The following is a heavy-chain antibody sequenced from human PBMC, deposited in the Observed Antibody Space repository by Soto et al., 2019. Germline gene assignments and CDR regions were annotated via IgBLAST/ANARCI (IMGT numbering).Heavy chain of an antibody. Sequence: GGSLRLSCAASGFTVSGNYMSWVRQAPGKGLEWVSVIYSGGSTYYADSVKGRFTISRDNSKSTLYLQMDSLRVEDTAVYYCAKGARSSSGSDGYKFDYWGQGTLVTVSS. CDR2: IYSGGST. CDR1: GFTVSGNY. CDR3: AKGARSSSGSDGYKFDY. J-gene: IGHJ4*02. V-gene: IGHV3-66*01. D-gene: IGHD2-21*01.